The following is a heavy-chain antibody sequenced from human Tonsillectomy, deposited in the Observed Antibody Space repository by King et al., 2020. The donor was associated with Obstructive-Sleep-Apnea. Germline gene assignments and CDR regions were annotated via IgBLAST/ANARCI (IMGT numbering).Heavy chain of an antibody. CDR3: ARMRSGVVTPGPMDV. CDR1: GFSLSNARMG. J-gene: IGHJ6*02. V-gene: IGHV2-26*01. D-gene: IGHD4-23*01. Sequence: TLQESGPVLVKPPETLTLTCTVSGFSLSNARMGVSWIRQPPGKALEWLAHIFSNDEKSYSTSLKSRLTISKDTSKSQVVLTMTNMDPVDTATYYCARMRSGVVTPGPMDVWGQGTTVTVSS. CDR2: IFSNDEK.